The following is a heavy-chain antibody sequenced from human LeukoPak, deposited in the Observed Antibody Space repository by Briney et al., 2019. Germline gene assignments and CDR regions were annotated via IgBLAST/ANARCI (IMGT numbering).Heavy chain of an antibody. CDR3: ARDTYVQKYNWFDP. Sequence: PSETLSPTCTVSGGSISSSSYYWGWIRQPPGKGLEWIGSIYYSGSTYYNPSLKSRVTISVDTSKNQFSLKLSSVTAADTAVYYCARDTYVQKYNWFDPWGQGTLVTVSS. CDR2: IYYSGST. D-gene: IGHD3-16*01. CDR1: GGSISSSSYY. J-gene: IGHJ5*02. V-gene: IGHV4-39*07.